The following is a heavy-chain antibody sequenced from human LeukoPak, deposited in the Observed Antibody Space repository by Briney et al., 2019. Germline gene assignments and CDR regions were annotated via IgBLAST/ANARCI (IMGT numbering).Heavy chain of an antibody. D-gene: IGHD3-22*01. CDR2: ISGSGGST. J-gene: IGHJ4*02. CDR1: GFTFSSYA. CDR3: AKVTPEYYYDSSGYSDY. Sequence: GRSLRLSCAASGFTFSSYAMSWVRQAPGKGLEWVSAISGSGGSTYYADSVKGRFTISRDNSKNTLYLQMNSLRAEDTAVYYCAKVTPEYYYDSSGYSDYWGQGTLVTVSS. V-gene: IGHV3-23*01.